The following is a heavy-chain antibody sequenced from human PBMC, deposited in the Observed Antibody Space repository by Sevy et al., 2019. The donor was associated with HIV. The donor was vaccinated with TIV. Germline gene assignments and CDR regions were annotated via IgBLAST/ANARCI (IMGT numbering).Heavy chain of an antibody. Sequence: GGSLRLSCAASGFTFDDYAMSWVRQAPGKGLEWVSGINWGGSNTGYADSVKGRFTIYRDSAKTSLYLQMNSLRTEDTALYYCARNTYYYDTTGFGAFDIWGQGTMVTVSS. J-gene: IGHJ3*02. CDR2: INWGGSNT. CDR1: GFTFDDYA. D-gene: IGHD3-22*01. V-gene: IGHV3-20*04. CDR3: ARNTYYYDTTGFGAFDI.